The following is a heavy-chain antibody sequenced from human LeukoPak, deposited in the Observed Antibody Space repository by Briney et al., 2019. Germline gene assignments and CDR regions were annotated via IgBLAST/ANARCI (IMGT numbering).Heavy chain of an antibody. D-gene: IGHD5-18*01. CDR2: IKSKTDGGTT. V-gene: IGHV3-15*01. CDR3: TTVRGGYSYGYPNDY. J-gene: IGHJ4*02. CDR1: GFTFSNAW. Sequence: GGSLRLSCAASGFTFSNAWMSWVRQAPGKGLGWVGRIKSKTDGGTTDYAAPVKGRFTISRDDSKNTLYLQMNSLKTEDTAVYYCTTVRGGYSYGYPNDYWGQGTLVTVSS.